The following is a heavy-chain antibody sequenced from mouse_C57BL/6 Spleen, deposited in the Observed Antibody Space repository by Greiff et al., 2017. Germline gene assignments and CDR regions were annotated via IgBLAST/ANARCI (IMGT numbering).Heavy chain of an antibody. CDR2: FTMYSDAT. V-gene: IGHV1-49*01. D-gene: IGHD2-4*01. CDR1: YFAFMASA. J-gene: IGHJ2*01. Sequence: LKESGAELVRPGSSVKLSCKASYFAFMASAMHWVKQRPGHGLEWIGSFTMYSDATEYSENFKGKATLTANTSSSTAYMELSSLTSEDSAVYYCAYDYDGSFDYWGQGTTLTVSS. CDR3: AYDYDGSFDY.